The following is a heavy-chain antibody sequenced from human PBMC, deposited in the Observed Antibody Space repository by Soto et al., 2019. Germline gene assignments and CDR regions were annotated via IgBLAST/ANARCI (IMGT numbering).Heavy chain of an antibody. J-gene: IGHJ6*03. Sequence: GGSLRLSCAASGFTFSSYAMSWVRQAPGKGLEWVSAISGSGGSTYYADSVKGRFTISRDNSKNTLYLQMNSLRAEDTAVYYCGRASAPPPPLGTYYYYYYMDVWGKGTTVTVSS. CDR3: GRASAPPPPLGTYYYYYYMDV. CDR2: ISGSGGST. CDR1: GFTFSSYA. V-gene: IGHV3-23*01. D-gene: IGHD7-27*01.